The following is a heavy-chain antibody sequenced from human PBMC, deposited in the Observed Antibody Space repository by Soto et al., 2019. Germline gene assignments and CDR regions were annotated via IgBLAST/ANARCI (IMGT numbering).Heavy chain of an antibody. V-gene: IGHV4-39*01. J-gene: IGHJ4*02. CDR2: INYSGNT. Sequence: SETLSLTCTVSGGSISSSSYYWVWIRQPPGKGLEWIGSINYSGNTYYYPTHKSRVTVTIDTSKNQFSLKVTSMTAADTAVYYCARSVKQGPGFDYWGQGTLVTVSS. CDR3: ARSVKQGPGFDY. D-gene: IGHD6-13*01. CDR1: GGSISSSSYY.